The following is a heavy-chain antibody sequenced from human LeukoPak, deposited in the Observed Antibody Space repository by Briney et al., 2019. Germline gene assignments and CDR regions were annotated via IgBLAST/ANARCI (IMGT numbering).Heavy chain of an antibody. J-gene: IGHJ4*02. D-gene: IGHD6-13*01. Sequence: SVKVSRKASGGTFSSYAISWVRQAPGQGLEWMGGIIPIFGTANYAQKFQGRVTITADESTSTAYMELSSPRSEDTAVYYCASGDSSSYPSHFDYWGQGTLVTVSS. CDR1: GGTFSSYA. CDR3: ASGDSSSYPSHFDY. CDR2: IIPIFGTA. V-gene: IGHV1-69*13.